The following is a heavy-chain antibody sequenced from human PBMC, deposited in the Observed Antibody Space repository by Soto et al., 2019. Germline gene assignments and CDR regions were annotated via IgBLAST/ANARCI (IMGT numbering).Heavy chain of an antibody. CDR3: ARRGRAVSSYSFDY. J-gene: IGHJ4*02. CDR2: ISSNGGST. CDR1: GFTFSSYA. Sequence: EVQLVESGGGLVQPGGSLRLSCAASGFTFSSYAMHWVRQAPGKGLEYVSAISSNGGSTYYANSVKGRFTISRDNSKNTLYRQMGRRRAADMAVYYCARRGRAVSSYSFDYWGQGTLVTVSS. V-gene: IGHV3-64*01. D-gene: IGHD3-16*01.